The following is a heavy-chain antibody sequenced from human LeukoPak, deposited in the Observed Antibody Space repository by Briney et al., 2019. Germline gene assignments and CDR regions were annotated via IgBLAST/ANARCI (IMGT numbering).Heavy chain of an antibody. V-gene: IGHV3-21*01. J-gene: IGHJ6*03. Sequence: GGSLRLSCAASGFTFSTYSMTWVRQAPGKGLEWVSSITSSSSYIYYADSVKGRFTISRDNAKNSLYLQMNSLRAEDTAVYYCARDPGSSSWYKYYYYYMDVWGKGTTVTVSS. D-gene: IGHD6-13*01. CDR3: ARDPGSSSWYKYYYYYMDV. CDR1: GFTFSTYS. CDR2: ITSSSSYI.